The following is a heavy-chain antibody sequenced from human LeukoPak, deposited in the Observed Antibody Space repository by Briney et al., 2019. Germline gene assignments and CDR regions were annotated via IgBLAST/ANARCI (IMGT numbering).Heavy chain of an antibody. J-gene: IGHJ5*02. CDR2: IKQDGSEK. CDR1: GFTFSSYW. CDR3: ARVPYDSSGYYLMGFDP. V-gene: IGHV3-7*01. D-gene: IGHD3-22*01. Sequence: GGSLRLSCAASGFTFSSYWMSCVRQAPGKGLEWVANIKQDGSEKYYVDSVKGRFTISRDNAKNSLYLQMNSLRAEDTAVYYCARVPYDSSGYYLMGFDPWGQGTLVTVSS.